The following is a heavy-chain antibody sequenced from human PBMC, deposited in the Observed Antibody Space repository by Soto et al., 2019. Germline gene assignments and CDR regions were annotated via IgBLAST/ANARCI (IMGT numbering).Heavy chain of an antibody. CDR3: ARGYYDTSGYYPIDF. J-gene: IGHJ4*02. D-gene: IGHD3-22*01. Sequence: GASVKVSCKASGYTFTGYYVHWVRQAPGQGLEWMGWINPNSGNTDSAQKFQGRVTMTWDTSINTAYMELSSLRSEDTAVYYCARGYYDTSGYYPIDFWGQGTLVTVSS. CDR2: INPNSGNT. CDR1: GYTFTGYY. V-gene: IGHV1-8*02.